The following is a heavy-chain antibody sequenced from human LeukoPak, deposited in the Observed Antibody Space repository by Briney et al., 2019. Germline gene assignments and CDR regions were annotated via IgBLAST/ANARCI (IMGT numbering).Heavy chain of an antibody. D-gene: IGHD3-22*01. Sequence: PGGCLRLSCAASGFTFSSYAMSWVRQAPGKGLEWVSSISASGGSTFYADSVKGRFTISRDNSKNTLYLQMNSLRAEDTAVYYCAKGQGVTMRWFDPWGQGTLVTVSS. J-gene: IGHJ5*02. CDR2: ISASGGST. V-gene: IGHV3-23*01. CDR3: AKGQGVTMRWFDP. CDR1: GFTFSSYA.